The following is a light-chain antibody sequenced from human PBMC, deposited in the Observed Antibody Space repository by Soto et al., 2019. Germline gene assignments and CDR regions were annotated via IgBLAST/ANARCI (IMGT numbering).Light chain of an antibody. V-gene: IGKV3-20*01. CDR3: QQYGNSPRYT. CDR1: QSVSSTY. CDR2: GAS. J-gene: IGKJ2*01. Sequence: EIVLTQSPGTLSLSPGERATLSCRASQSVSSTYLAWSQQKHGQAPRLLIYGASSRATGVPDRFSGSGSGTDFTLTISRLEPEDFAVYYCQQYGNSPRYTFGQGTKLEI.